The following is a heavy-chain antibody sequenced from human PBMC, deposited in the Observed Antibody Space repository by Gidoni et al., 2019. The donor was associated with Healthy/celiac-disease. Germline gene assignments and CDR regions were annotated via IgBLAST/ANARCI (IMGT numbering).Heavy chain of an antibody. V-gene: IGHV3-9*01. Sequence: EVQLVESGGGLVQPGRSLRLSCAASGFTFDDYAMHWVRQAPGKGLEWVSGISWNSVSIGYADSVKGRFTISRDNAKNSLYLQMNSLRAEDTALYYCAKDGGYSSGYYLDYWGQGTLVTVSS. J-gene: IGHJ4*02. D-gene: IGHD3-22*01. CDR2: ISWNSVSI. CDR3: AKDGGYSSGYYLDY. CDR1: GFTFDDYA.